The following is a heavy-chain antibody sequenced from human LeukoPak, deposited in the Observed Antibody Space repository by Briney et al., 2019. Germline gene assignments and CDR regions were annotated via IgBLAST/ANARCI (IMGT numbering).Heavy chain of an antibody. J-gene: IGHJ4*02. CDR1: GYTFTGYH. Sequence: GASVKVSCKASGYTFTGYHMHWVRQAPGQGLEWMGWINPNSGGTNYAQKFQGRVTMTRDTSISTAYMELSRLRSDDTAVYYCARVRARGIAAAGIDYWGQGTLVTVSS. D-gene: IGHD6-13*01. V-gene: IGHV1-2*02. CDR3: ARVRARGIAAAGIDY. CDR2: INPNSGGT.